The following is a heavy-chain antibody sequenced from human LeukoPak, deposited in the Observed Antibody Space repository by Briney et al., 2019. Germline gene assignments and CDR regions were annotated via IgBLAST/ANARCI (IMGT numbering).Heavy chain of an antibody. CDR2: IYSGGST. CDR1: GFTVSAYY. V-gene: IGHV3-66*01. D-gene: IGHD3-22*01. Sequence: GGSLRLSCAASGFTVSAYYMSWVRQAPGKGLEWVSVIYSGGSTYSADSVKGRFTISRDNAKNTLYLQMNSLRAEDTAVYYCARDPYYYDTSAFGPWGQGTLVTVSS. J-gene: IGHJ5*02. CDR3: ARDPYYYDTSAFGP.